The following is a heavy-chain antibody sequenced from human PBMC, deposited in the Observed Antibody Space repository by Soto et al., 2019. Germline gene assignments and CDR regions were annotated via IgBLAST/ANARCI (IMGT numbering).Heavy chain of an antibody. V-gene: IGHV1-18*01. CDR1: GYTFTSYG. Sequence: ASVKVSCKASGYTFTSYGISWVLQAPGQGLEWMGWISAYNGNTNYAQKLQGRVTMTTDTSTSTAYMELRSLRSDDTAVYYCARSDTQPGFFDYWGQGTLVTVSS. J-gene: IGHJ4*02. CDR3: ARSDTQPGFFDY. CDR2: ISAYNGNT.